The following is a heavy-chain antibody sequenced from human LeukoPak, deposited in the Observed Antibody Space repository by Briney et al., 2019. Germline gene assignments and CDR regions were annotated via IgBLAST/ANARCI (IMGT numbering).Heavy chain of an antibody. Sequence: ASVKVSCKASGYTFTSYYMHWVRQAPGQGLEWMGIINPSGGSTSYAQKFQGRVTMTRDTSTSTVYMELSGLRSEDTAVYYCAREPGEYGMDVWGKGTTVTVSS. J-gene: IGHJ6*04. V-gene: IGHV1-46*01. D-gene: IGHD3-10*01. CDR2: INPSGGST. CDR1: GYTFTSYY. CDR3: AREPGEYGMDV.